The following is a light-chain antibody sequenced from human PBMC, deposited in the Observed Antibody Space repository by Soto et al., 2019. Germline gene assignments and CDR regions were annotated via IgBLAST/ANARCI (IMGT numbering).Light chain of an antibody. CDR1: QGISSF. CDR3: QQLESYPST. Sequence: DIQMTHSPSSLSASVGDRVTITCQASQGISSFLAWYQQKPGKAPKLLIYAASTLQIGVPSRFSGSGSGTDFTLTISSLQPEDFATYYCQQLESYPSTFGGGTKVDIK. V-gene: IGKV1-9*01. CDR2: AAS. J-gene: IGKJ4*01.